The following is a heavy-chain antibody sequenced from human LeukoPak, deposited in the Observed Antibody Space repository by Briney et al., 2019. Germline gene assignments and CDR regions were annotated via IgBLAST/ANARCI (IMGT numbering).Heavy chain of an antibody. CDR2: ISISGRNT. CDR3: AKDHLGSWSGFYFGLSDS. J-gene: IGHJ4*02. CDR1: GFTFSTYA. V-gene: IGHV3-23*01. Sequence: GGSLRLSCAASGFTFSTYAMSWVRQAPGKGLEWVSGISISGRNTYYADPVKGRFTISRDNSKNTLYLQMNNLRAEDTAVYYCAKDHLGSWSGFYFGLSDSWGQGALVAVSS. D-gene: IGHD3-3*01.